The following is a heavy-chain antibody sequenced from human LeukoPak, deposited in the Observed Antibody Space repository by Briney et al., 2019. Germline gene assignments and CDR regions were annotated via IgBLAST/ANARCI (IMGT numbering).Heavy chain of an antibody. Sequence: PSETLSLTCAVYGGSFSGYYWSWIRQPPGKGLEWIGEINHSGSTNYNPSLKSRVTISVDRSKNQFSLKLSSVTAADTAVYYCARWMSVFTVTTESNAGAFDIWGQGTMVTVSS. CDR3: ARWMSVFTVTTESNAGAFDI. V-gene: IGHV4-34*01. CDR1: GGSFSGYY. J-gene: IGHJ3*02. CDR2: INHSGST. D-gene: IGHD4-17*01.